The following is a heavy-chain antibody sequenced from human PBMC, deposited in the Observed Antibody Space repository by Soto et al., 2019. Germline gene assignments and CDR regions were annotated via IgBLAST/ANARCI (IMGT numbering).Heavy chain of an antibody. CDR2: IIPMTRRT. CDR3: ASWDYDVLTGYSYDD. D-gene: IGHD3-9*01. CDR1: GGTFNNYG. Sequence: QVQLLQSGAEVKKPGSSVKVSCKASGGTFNNYGMGWVRQAPGQGLEWMGGIIPMTRRTNYAQKFQGRVTVTADASRTTAYMELRGLRSEDTAVYYCASWDYDVLTGYSYDDWGQGTLVTVSS. J-gene: IGHJ4*02. V-gene: IGHV1-69*01.